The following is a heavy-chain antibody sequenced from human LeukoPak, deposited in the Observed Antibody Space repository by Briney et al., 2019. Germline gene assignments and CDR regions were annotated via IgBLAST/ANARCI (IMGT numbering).Heavy chain of an antibody. CDR2: MNPNSGNT. CDR3: AREVGYYGSGSYPADAFDI. Sequence: AAVKVSCKASGYTFTSYDINWVRQATGQGLEWMGWMNPNSGNTGYAQKFQGRVTMTRNTSISKAYMELSSLRSEDTAVYYCAREVGYYGSGSYPADAFDIWGQGTMVTVSS. D-gene: IGHD3-10*01. CDR1: GYTFTSYD. V-gene: IGHV1-8*01. J-gene: IGHJ3*02.